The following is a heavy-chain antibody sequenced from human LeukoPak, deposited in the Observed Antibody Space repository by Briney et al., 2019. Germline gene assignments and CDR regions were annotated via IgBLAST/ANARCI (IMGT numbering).Heavy chain of an antibody. J-gene: IGHJ4*02. V-gene: IGHV3-21*01. D-gene: IGHD4-11*01. CDR2: ISSSSSYI. Sequence: GGSLRLSCAASGFTFSSYSMNWVRQAPGKGLEWVSSISSSSSYIYYADSVKGRFTISRDNAKNSLYLQMNSLRAEDTAVYYCARDPSTVTSLFDYWGQGTLITVSS. CDR1: GFTFSSYS. CDR3: ARDPSTVTSLFDY.